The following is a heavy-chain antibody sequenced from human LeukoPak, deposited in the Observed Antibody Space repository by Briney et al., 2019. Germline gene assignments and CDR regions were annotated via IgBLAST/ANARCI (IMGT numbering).Heavy chain of an antibody. D-gene: IGHD3-3*01. CDR3: ARYVSGDYYDY. CDR2: IGTAGDT. J-gene: IGHJ4*02. CDR1: GFTFSDYD. V-gene: IGHV3-13*01. Sequence: PGGSLRLSCAASGFTFSDYDMHWVRQATGKGLEWVSAIGTAGDTYYPGSVKGRFTISRENAKNSLYLQMNSLRAGDTAVYYCARYVSGDYYDYWGQGTLVTVSS.